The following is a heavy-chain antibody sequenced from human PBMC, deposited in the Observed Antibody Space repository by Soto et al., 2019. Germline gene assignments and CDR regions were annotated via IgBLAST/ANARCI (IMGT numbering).Heavy chain of an antibody. CDR3: VRDHSGLKDFDY. Sequence: GGSLRLSCAASGFALCSFDMGWVRQALGKGLEWVSYINMDGGSTHYADSVKGRFTLSRDNGRNSLSLQMDSLRVEDTAVYYCVRDHSGLKDFDYWGQGTLVTVPS. J-gene: IGHJ4*02. V-gene: IGHV3-48*03. CDR1: GFALCSFD. CDR2: INMDGGST. D-gene: IGHD1-1*01.